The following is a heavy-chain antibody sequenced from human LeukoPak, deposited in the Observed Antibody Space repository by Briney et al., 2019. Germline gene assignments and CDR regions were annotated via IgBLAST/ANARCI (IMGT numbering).Heavy chain of an antibody. Sequence: SETLSLTCTVSGGSISSYYWSWIRQPPGKGLEWIGYIYYSGGTSYNPSLRSRVTISVDTPKTQFSLKLSYVTAADSAVYYCATGGVRYCSTTSCLGYWGQGTLVTVSS. V-gene: IGHV4-59*01. CDR3: ATGGVRYCSTTSCLGY. D-gene: IGHD2-2*01. CDR2: IYYSGGT. CDR1: GGSISSYY. J-gene: IGHJ4*02.